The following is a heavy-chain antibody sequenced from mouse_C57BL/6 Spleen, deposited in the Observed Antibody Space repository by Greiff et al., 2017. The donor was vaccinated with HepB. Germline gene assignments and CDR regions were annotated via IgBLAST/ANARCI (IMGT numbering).Heavy chain of an antibody. D-gene: IGHD2-3*01. CDR3: ARTGYYRYFDY. CDR2: IRNKANGYTT. CDR1: GFTFTDYY. J-gene: IGHJ2*01. Sequence: EVKLVESGGGLVQPGGSLSLSCAASGFTFTDYYMSWVRQPPGKALEWLGFIRNKANGYTTEYSASVKGRFTISRDNSQSILYLQMNALRAEDSATYYCARTGYYRYFDYWGQGTTLTVSS. V-gene: IGHV7-3*01.